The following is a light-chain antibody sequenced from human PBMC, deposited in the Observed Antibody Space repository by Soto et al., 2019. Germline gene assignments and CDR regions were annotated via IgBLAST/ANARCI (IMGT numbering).Light chain of an antibody. Sequence: QSALTQPPSASGSPGQSVTISCTGTSSDVGGYNYVSWYQQHPGKAPKLMIYEVSKRPSGVPDRFSGSKSGNTASLTVSGLQAENEAEYYCSSYAGSYNLRGVFGGGTKRTVL. V-gene: IGLV2-8*01. CDR2: EVS. J-gene: IGLJ2*01. CDR3: SSYAGSYNLRGV. CDR1: SSDVGGYNY.